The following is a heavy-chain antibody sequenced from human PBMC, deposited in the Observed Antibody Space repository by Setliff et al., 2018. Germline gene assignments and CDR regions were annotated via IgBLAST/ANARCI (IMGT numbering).Heavy chain of an antibody. J-gene: IGHJ4*02. CDR1: GGSMSNYF. CDR2: IYASGST. V-gene: IGHV4-59*08. D-gene: IGHD3-10*01. Sequence: PSETLSLTCSVAGGSMSNYFWSWVRRPPGKGLEWIGYIYASGSTNYNPSLKSRVTLSVDTSKNQFSLNLRSVTAADTAVYFCARQPSSGAYYNPRPYYFDYWGQGTLVTVSS. CDR3: ARQPSSGAYYNPRPYYFDY.